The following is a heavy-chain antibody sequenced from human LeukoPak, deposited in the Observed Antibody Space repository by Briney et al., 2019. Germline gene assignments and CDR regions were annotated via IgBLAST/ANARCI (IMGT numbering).Heavy chain of an antibody. CDR3: VRGLSGVSSWYFDL. CDR1: GFTISSNY. V-gene: IGHV3-53*01. D-gene: IGHD7-27*01. J-gene: IGHJ2*01. CDR2: LHSGGHT. Sequence: GGSLRLSCAASGFTISSNYLSWVRQDPGKGLVWISALHSGGHTFYADSVRGRFTISRDISKNTLYLQMNDLGAEDTALYYCVRGLSGVSSWYFDLWGRGTLVSVSS.